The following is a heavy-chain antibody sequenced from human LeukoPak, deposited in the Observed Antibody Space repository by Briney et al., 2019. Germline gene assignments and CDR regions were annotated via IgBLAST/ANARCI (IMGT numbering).Heavy chain of an antibody. CDR3: ARDDHIDYGGSGYYYYYMDV. CDR2: IIPIFGTA. D-gene: IGHD4-23*01. J-gene: IGHJ6*03. V-gene: IGHV1-69*13. CDR1: GGTFSSYA. Sequence: SVKVSCKASGGTFSSYAISWVRQAPGQGLEWMGGIIPIFGTANYAQKFQGRVTITADESTSTTYMELSSLRSEDTAVYYCARDDHIDYGGSGYYYYYMDVWGKGTTVTVSS.